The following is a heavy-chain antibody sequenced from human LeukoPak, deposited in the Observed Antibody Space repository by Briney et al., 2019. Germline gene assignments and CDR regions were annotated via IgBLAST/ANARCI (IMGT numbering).Heavy chain of an antibody. J-gene: IGHJ4*02. D-gene: IGHD3-22*01. V-gene: IGHV3-23*01. CDR3: AKATYYYDGSGYWIFDN. Sequence: GGSLRLSCAASGFTFSSYAMHWVRQAPGKGLEWVSAITGGGDIYYADSVKGRFTISRDNSKNTLSLQMNSLRAEDTAVYYCAKATYYYDGSGYWIFDNWGQGTLLAVSS. CDR1: GFTFSSYA. CDR2: ITGGGDI.